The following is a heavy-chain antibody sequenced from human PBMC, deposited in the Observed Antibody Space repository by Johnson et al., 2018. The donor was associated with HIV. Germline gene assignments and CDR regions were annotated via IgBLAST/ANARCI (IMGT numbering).Heavy chain of an antibody. J-gene: IGHJ3*01. CDR3: APYRAFGAAPTWAFDF. V-gene: IGHV3-23*04. D-gene: IGHD3-3*01. Sequence: EVQLVESGGGVVQPGRSLRLSCAASGFTFSSYAMHWVRQAPGKGLEWVSGISGSGGSTFYADSMKGRFTISRDNSKTTVFLQMNRLRAEDPAMYYCAPYRAFGAAPTWAFDFWGQGTMVTVSS. CDR2: ISGSGGST. CDR1: GFTFSSYA.